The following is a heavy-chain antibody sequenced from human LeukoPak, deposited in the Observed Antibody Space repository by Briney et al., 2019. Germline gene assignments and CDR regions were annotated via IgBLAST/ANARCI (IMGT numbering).Heavy chain of an antibody. J-gene: IGHJ4*02. V-gene: IGHV3-49*03. D-gene: IGHD6-13*01. CDR3: TSPRYSSTWYFDS. Sequence: PGGSLRLSCIASGFTFGDYAMSWFRQAPGKGLEWVGFIRSKAYGGTTEYVASVKGRFIISRDDSKSIAYLQMNSLKTEDTAVYYCTSPRYSSTWYFDSWGQGTLVTVSS. CDR2: IRSKAYGGTT. CDR1: GFTFGDYA.